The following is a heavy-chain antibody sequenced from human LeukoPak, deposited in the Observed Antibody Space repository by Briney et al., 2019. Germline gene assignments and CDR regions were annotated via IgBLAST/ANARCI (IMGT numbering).Heavy chain of an antibody. J-gene: IGHJ4*02. CDR1: GFTFSNHA. CDR2: ISGNGGSI. V-gene: IGHV3-23*01. D-gene: IGHD2-15*01. CDR3: AKSRVVVVAATPMLDY. Sequence: GGSLRLSCAASGFTFSNHAMSWLRQAPGKGLEWVSAISGNGGSIYYVDSVKGRFTISRDNSKNTLYLQMNSLRAEDTAVYYCAKSRVVVVAATPMLDYWGQGTLVTVSS.